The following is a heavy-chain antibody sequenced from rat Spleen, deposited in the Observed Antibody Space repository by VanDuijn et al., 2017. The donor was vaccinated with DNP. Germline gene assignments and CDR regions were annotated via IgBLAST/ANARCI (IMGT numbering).Heavy chain of an antibody. CDR3: ASYSLRLRVWDY. V-gene: IGHV5-22*01. D-gene: IGHD1-7*01. CDR2: INYDDGST. CDR1: GFTFSDYY. J-gene: IGHJ2*01. Sequence: EVQLVESGGGLVQPGGSLKLSCAASGFTFSDYYMPWVRQAPTKGREWLAYINYDDGSTYHGDSVKGRFTISIDNAKSTLYRQVNSLISEDKATYFCASYSLRLRVWDYWGQGVMVTVSS.